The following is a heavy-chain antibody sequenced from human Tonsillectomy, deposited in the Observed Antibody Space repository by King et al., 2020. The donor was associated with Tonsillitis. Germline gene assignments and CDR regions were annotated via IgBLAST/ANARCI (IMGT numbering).Heavy chain of an antibody. CDR2: ISYDGSIK. CDR1: EFTFSNYA. J-gene: IGHJ4*02. Sequence: VQLVESGGGVVQPGRSLRLACAASEFTFSNYAMYWVRQAPGKGLEWGAVISYDGSIKYYADSVQGRFTISRDNSKNTLYLQMNSLTAEDTAVYYCATGGSSGYYDYWGQGTLVTVSS. V-gene: IGHV3-30-3*01. CDR3: ATGGSSGYYDY. D-gene: IGHD3-22*01.